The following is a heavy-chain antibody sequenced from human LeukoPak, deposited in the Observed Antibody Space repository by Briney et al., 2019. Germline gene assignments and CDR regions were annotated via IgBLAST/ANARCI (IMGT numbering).Heavy chain of an antibody. D-gene: IGHD3-10*01. J-gene: IGHJ4*02. CDR3: AKDLPPAMVRGVFDY. CDR2: IRYDGSNK. CDR1: GFTFSSYG. V-gene: IGHV3-30*02. Sequence: GGSLRLSCAAPGFTFSSYGMHWVRQAPGKGLEWVAFIRYDGSNKYYADSVKGRFTISRDNSKNTLYLQMNSLRAEDTAVYYCAKDLPPAMVRGVFDYWGQGTLVTGSS.